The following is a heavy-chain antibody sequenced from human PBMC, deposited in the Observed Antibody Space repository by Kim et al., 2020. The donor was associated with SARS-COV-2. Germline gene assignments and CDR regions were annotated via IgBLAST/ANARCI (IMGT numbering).Heavy chain of an antibody. D-gene: IGHD6-19*01. CDR1: GFTFGDYA. V-gene: IGHV3-9*01. CDR2: ISWNSGSI. CDR3: ASEASPSYSSGWNVTPVVD. J-gene: IGHJ4*02. Sequence: GGSLRLSCAASGFTFGDYAMHWVRQAPGKGLEWVSGISWNSGSIGYADSVKGRFTISRDNAKNSLYLQMNSLRAEDTALYYCASEASPSYSSGWNVTPVVDWGQGTLVTVSS.